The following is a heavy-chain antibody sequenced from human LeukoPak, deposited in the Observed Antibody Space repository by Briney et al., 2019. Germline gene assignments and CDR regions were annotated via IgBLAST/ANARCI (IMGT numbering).Heavy chain of an antibody. CDR2: ISDSGGET. V-gene: IGHV3-23*01. Sequence: GGSLRLSCAASGFSFSTSAMSWVRQAPGKGLEWVSVISDSGGETYYADSVKGRFTIPRDNSKSTLYLQMNSLRAEDTAVYHCAKGSGGAAFDPWGQGTLVTVSS. CDR3: AKGSGGAAFDP. CDR1: GFSFSTSA. D-gene: IGHD2-15*01. J-gene: IGHJ5*02.